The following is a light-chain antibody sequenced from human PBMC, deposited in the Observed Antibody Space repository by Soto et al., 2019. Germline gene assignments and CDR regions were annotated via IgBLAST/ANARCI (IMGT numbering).Light chain of an antibody. CDR3: AAWDRSLKNVV. CDR2: GDN. V-gene: IGLV1-44*01. Sequence: QSVLTQPPSASGTRGQRGTTSCSGSGSRIGTNTVNWYLQLPVTAPKLLIYGDNQRPSGVPDRFSGSKSGTAAALAISGLQSEDEAEYSCAAWDRSLKNVVSGGGTKVTVL. CDR1: GSRIGTNT. J-gene: IGLJ2*01.